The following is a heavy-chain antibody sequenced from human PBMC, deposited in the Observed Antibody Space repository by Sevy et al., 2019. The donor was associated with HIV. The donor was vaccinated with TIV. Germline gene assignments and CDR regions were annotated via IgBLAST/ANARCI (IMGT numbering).Heavy chain of an antibody. CDR1: GGSINSDH. CDR3: XXRNDFDI. CDR2: VYYTGGT. Sequence: SETLSLTCTVSGGSINSDHWNWIRQPPGKGLEWIGHVYYTGGTNYNPSLKNRVTISVDRTKNQFSLKLTSVTAADTXXXXXXXRNDFDIWGQGTMVTVSS. V-gene: IGHV4-59*08. J-gene: IGHJ3*02.